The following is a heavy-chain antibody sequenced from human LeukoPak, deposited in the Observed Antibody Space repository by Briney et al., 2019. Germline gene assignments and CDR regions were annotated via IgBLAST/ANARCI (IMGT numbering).Heavy chain of an antibody. CDR3: ARRRPVAGSDFDY. J-gene: IGHJ4*02. CDR1: GDSIISYY. Sequence: LETLSLTCTVSGDSIISYYWSWIRQPPGKGLEWIGYIYHTGITNYNPSLKSRVTISIDRSRNQFSLNLNSVTAADTAVYYCARRRPVAGSDFDYWGQGTLVTVSS. CDR2: IYHTGIT. V-gene: IGHV4-59*08. D-gene: IGHD6-13*01.